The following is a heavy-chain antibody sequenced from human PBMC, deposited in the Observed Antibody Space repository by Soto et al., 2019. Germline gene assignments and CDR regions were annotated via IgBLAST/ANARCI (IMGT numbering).Heavy chain of an antibody. V-gene: IGHV4-59*08. CDR3: ARHGRPYGHLDY. J-gene: IGHJ4*02. Sequence: SLTQSLTCTVSGGYIRNHYGSWIRQPPGKGLEWIGYIYYSGSTNYNPSLKSRVTISVDTSKNQFSLKLSSVTAADTAVYYCARHGRPYGHLDYWGQGTLVTVSS. CDR2: IYYSGST. D-gene: IGHD2-8*01. CDR1: GGYIRNHY.